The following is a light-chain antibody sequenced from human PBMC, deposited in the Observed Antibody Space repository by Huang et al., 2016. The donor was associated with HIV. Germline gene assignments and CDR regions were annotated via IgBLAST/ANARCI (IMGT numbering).Light chain of an antibody. V-gene: IGKV3-15*01. Sequence: EIVMTQSPATLSVSPGERATLSCRASQSVGSNLAWYQQRRGKAPSLLIYAAATRATGIPARFSGSGSGTEFTLTVSSLQSEDFAVYYCQQHNSWPRTFGQGTRV. J-gene: IGKJ1*01. CDR2: AAA. CDR3: QQHNSWPRT. CDR1: QSVGSN.